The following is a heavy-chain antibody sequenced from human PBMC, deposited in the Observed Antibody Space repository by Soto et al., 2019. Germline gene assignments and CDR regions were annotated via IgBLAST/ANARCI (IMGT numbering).Heavy chain of an antibody. CDR1: GFTFSSYG. V-gene: IGHV3-30*18. Sequence: QVQLVESGGGVVQPWRSLRLSCAASGFTFSSYGMHWVRQAPGKGLEWVAVISYDGSNKYYADSVKGRFTISRDNSKNTLYLQMNSLRAEDTAVYYCAKDRRYRSRYFDYWGQGTLVTVSS. D-gene: IGHD1-1*01. CDR3: AKDRRYRSRYFDY. CDR2: ISYDGSNK. J-gene: IGHJ4*02.